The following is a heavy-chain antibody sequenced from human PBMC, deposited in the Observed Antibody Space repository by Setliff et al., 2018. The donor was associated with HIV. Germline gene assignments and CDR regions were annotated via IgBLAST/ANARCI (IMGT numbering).Heavy chain of an antibody. CDR2: IYFSGST. J-gene: IGHJ5*02. V-gene: IGHV4-61*10. CDR3: ARSGGSGNYGGWFDP. Sequence: NPSETLSLTCTVSGDSVTSDSYYWSWIRQPAGKTLEWIGRIYFSGSTNYNPSLKSRVTISIDTSKNQLSLKLNSVTAADTAVYYCARSGGSGNYGGWFDPWGQGTRVTVSS. D-gene: IGHD3-10*01. CDR1: GDSVTSDSYY.